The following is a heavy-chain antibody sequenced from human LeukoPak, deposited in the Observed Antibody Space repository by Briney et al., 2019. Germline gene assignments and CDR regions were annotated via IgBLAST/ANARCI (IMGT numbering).Heavy chain of an antibody. CDR3: ARGYCSGGSCYSGYDY. CDR1: GFTFDDYA. J-gene: IGHJ4*02. V-gene: IGHV3-9*01. D-gene: IGHD2-15*01. CDR2: ISWNSGSI. Sequence: GGSLRLSCAASGFTFDDYAMHWVRQAPGKGLEWVSGISWNSGSIGYADSVKGRFTISRDNAKNSLYLQMNSLRAEDTAVYYCARGYCSGGSCYSGYDYWGQGTLVTVSS.